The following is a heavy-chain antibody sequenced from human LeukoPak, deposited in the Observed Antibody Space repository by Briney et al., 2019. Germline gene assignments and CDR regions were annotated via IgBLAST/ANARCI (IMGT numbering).Heavy chain of an antibody. CDR3: ARDIYRTSAYFDY. CDR2: IYYSGST. V-gene: IGHV4-31*03. D-gene: IGHD3-22*01. J-gene: IGHJ4*02. Sequence: SETLSLTCTVSGGSISSGGYYWSWIRQHPGKGPEWIGYIYYSGSTYYNPSLKSRVTISVDTSKNQFSLNLSSVTAADTAVYYCARDIYRTSAYFDYWGQGTLVTVSS. CDR1: GGSISSGGYY.